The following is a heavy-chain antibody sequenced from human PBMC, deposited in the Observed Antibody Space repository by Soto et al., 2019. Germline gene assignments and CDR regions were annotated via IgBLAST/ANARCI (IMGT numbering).Heavy chain of an antibody. CDR1: GFTFISYG. V-gene: IGHV3-30*18. CDR2: ISYDGSNK. Sequence: SLRLSCAASGFTFISYGMHCCLQSPVKGLEWVAVISYDGSNKYYADSVKGRFTISRDNSKNTLYLQMNSLRAEDTAVYYCAKVPGTGVDYWGQGTLVTVSS. D-gene: IGHD2-8*02. J-gene: IGHJ4*02. CDR3: AKVPGTGVDY.